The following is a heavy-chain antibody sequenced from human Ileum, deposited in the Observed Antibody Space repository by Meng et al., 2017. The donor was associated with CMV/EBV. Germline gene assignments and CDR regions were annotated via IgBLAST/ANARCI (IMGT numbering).Heavy chain of an antibody. Sequence: SVKVSCKASGGTFSSYAISWVRQAPGQGLEWMGGIIPIFGTANYAQKFQGRVTITTDESTSTAYMELSSLRSEDTAVYYCASGAYYDFWSGYYRYHYYGMDVWGQGTTVTVSS. CDR2: IIPIFGTA. V-gene: IGHV1-69*05. D-gene: IGHD3-3*01. CDR3: ASGAYYDFWSGYYRYHYYGMDV. CDR1: GGTFSSYA. J-gene: IGHJ6*02.